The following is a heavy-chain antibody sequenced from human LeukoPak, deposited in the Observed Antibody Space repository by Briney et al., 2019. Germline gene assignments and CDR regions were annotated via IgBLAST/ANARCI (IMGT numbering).Heavy chain of an antibody. Sequence: SETLSLTCTVSGGSISSYYWSWLRQPPGKGLEWIGYIYYSGSTNYNPSLKSRVAVLVDASKNHFSLKLSSVTAENTVVYYCARYRQIGSCSGGSCYGFDPWGQGTLVTVSS. D-gene: IGHD2-15*01. CDR3: ARYRQIGSCSGGSCYGFDP. V-gene: IGHV4-59*08. CDR1: GGSISSYY. J-gene: IGHJ5*02. CDR2: IYYSGST.